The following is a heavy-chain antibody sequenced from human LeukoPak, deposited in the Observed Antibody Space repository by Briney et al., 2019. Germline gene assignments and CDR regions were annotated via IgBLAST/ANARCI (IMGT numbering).Heavy chain of an antibody. CDR2: ISYDGTNK. D-gene: IGHD2-15*01. J-gene: IGHJ4*02. CDR1: GFTFSTYG. Sequence: GGSLRLSCAASGFTFSTYGMHWVRQAPGKGLEWVAVISYDGTNKYYTDSVKGRFTTSRDNSKNTLDLQMNSLRAEDTAIYYCAEDSWYCSGGSCQTFDYCGQGTLVTVSS. CDR3: AEDSWYCSGGSCQTFDY. V-gene: IGHV3-30*18.